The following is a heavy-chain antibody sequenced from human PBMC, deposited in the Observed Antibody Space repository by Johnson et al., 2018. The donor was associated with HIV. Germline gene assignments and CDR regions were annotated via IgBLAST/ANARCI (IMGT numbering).Heavy chain of an antibody. Sequence: VQVVESGGGVVQPGRSLRLSCAASGFTFTTYTIHWVRQPPGKGLEWVAVISYDGSNKYYADSVKGRFTISRDNSKNTLYLQMNSRGAADTAVYYCAGGKSGYSSGWADAFDIWGQGTMVTVSS. V-gene: IGHV3-30*04. D-gene: IGHD6-19*01. CDR1: GFTFTTYT. CDR3: AGGKSGYSSGWADAFDI. J-gene: IGHJ3*02. CDR2: ISYDGSNK.